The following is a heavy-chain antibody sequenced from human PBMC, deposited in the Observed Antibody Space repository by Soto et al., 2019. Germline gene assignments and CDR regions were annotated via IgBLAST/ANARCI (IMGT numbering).Heavy chain of an antibody. CDR3: ASGWGRISGY. CDR1: GGSFSGYY. V-gene: IGHV4-34*01. D-gene: IGHD7-27*01. J-gene: IGHJ4*02. Sequence: QVQLQQWGAGLLKPSETLSLTCAVYGGSFSGYYWSWIRQPPGKGLEGIGEINHSGSTNNNPTLMNRVTISVDTSKAQYSLRVGSVPAADAAVYYCASGWGRISGYWGQGALVAVSS. CDR2: INHSGST.